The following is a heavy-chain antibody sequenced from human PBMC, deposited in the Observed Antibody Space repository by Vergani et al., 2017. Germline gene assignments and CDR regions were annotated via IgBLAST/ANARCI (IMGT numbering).Heavy chain of an antibody. CDR1: GFTLDDYA. CDR3: AKDSSGWYNYMDV. Sequence: EVQLVESGGGLVQPGRFLRLSCAASGFTLDDYAMHWVRQAPGKGLEWVSGISWYSGSIGHADSVKGRFTISRDNAKNSLYLQMNSLRAEDTALYYCAKDSSGWYNYMDVWGKGTTVTVSS. CDR2: ISWYSGSI. J-gene: IGHJ6*03. D-gene: IGHD6-19*01. V-gene: IGHV3-9*01.